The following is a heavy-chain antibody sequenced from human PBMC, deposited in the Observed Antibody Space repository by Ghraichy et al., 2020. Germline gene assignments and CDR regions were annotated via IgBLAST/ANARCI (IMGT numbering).Heavy chain of an antibody. D-gene: IGHD5-18*01. V-gene: IGHV3-7*01. CDR3: ARDLRYVDNYGNFDC. J-gene: IGHJ4*02. Sequence: GGSLRLSCAVSGFTFSSYWMSWVRQAPGKGLEWVANIKLDGSEKYYVDSVRGRFFISRDNAKNLLYLQMDSLRAEDTAIYYCARDLRYVDNYGNFDCWGQGTLVIVSS. CDR1: GFTFSSYW. CDR2: IKLDGSEK.